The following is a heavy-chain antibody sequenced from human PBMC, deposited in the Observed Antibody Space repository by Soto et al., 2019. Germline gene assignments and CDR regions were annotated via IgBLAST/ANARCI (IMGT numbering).Heavy chain of an antibody. D-gene: IGHD1-26*01. J-gene: IGHJ5*02. Sequence: QVQLVQSGAEVKKPGSSVKVSCKASGGTFSSYAISWVRQAPGQGLEWMGGIIPIFGTANYAQKFQGRVTITADESTSTAYMELSSLRSEDTAVHYCARDRARPSGSYSKNWFDPWGQGTLVTVSS. CDR1: GGTFSSYA. V-gene: IGHV1-69*12. CDR3: ARDRARPSGSYSKNWFDP. CDR2: IIPIFGTA.